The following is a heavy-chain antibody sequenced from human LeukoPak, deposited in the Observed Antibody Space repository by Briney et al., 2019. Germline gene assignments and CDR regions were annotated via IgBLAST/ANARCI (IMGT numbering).Heavy chain of an antibody. J-gene: IGHJ6*02. V-gene: IGHV4-59*01. CDR2: IYYSGST. CDR1: SGSISSYY. CDR3: ARSVSNSGLYGMDV. D-gene: IGHD4-11*01. Sequence: TSETLSLTCTVSSGSISSYYWSWIRQPPGKGLEWIGYIYYSGSTNYNPSLKSRVTISVDTSKNQFSLKLSSVTAADTAVYYCARSVSNSGLYGMDVWGQGTTVTVSS.